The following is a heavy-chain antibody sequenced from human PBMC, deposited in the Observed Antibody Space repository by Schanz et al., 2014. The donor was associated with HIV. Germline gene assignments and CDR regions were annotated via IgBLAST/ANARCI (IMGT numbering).Heavy chain of an antibody. CDR2: ISWNSDTI. CDR3: ARDLRGDNYYVSDS. Sequence: EVQLVESGGGLVQPGRSLRLSCAASGFTFDDYAMHWVRQAPGKGLEWVSGISWNSDTIGYGDSVKGRFTISRDNAKNSMFLQMNSLRAEDTAVYYCARDLRGDNYYVSDSWGQGTLVSVSS. V-gene: IGHV3-9*01. J-gene: IGHJ4*02. CDR1: GFTFDDYA. D-gene: IGHD1-26*01.